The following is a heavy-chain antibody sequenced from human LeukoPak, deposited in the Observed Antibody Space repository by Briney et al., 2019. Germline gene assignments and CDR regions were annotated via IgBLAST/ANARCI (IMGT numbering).Heavy chain of an antibody. D-gene: IGHD3-22*01. V-gene: IGHV3-23*01. J-gene: IGHJ4*02. CDR2: TSGSGGST. Sequence: GGSLRLSCAASGFTLRSYDMSWVRQAPGKGLGWVAATSGSGGSTYYADSVKGRFTISRDNSKNTLYLQMNSLRAEDTAVYYCAKDDYYYYDSSGHLDYWGQGTLVTVSS. CDR1: GFTLRSYD. CDR3: AKDDYYYYDSSGHLDY.